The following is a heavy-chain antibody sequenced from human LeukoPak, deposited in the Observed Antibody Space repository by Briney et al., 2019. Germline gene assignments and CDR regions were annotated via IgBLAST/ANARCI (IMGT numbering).Heavy chain of an antibody. V-gene: IGHV4-39*07. CDR3: ARGYCSGGSCYSYYFYNYMDV. D-gene: IGHD2-15*01. J-gene: IGHJ6*03. Sequence: PSETLSLTCTVSGGSISSSSYYWGWIRQPPGKGLEWIGSIYYSGSTYYNPSLKSRVTISVDTSKNQFSLRLSSVTAADTAVYYCARGYCSGGSCYSYYFYNYMDVCGKGTTVTVSS. CDR2: IYYSGST. CDR1: GGSISSSSYY.